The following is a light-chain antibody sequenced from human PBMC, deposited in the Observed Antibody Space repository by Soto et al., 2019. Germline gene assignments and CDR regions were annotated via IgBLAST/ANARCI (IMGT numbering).Light chain of an antibody. CDR1: QSVSSN. V-gene: IGKV3-15*01. J-gene: IGKJ5*01. CDR2: DAS. CDR3: QQYNNWPPFT. Sequence: EIVLTQSPGTLSLSPGERATLSCRASQSVSSNLAWYQQKPGQAPRLLIYDASTRATGIPARFSGSGSGTEFTLTISSLQSEDFAVYYCQQYNNWPPFTFGQGTRLEIK.